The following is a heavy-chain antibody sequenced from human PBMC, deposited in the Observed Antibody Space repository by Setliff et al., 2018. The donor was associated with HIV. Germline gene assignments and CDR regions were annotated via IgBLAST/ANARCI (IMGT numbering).Heavy chain of an antibody. CDR3: ARLCIAAAGTRSIPWYFDL. J-gene: IGHJ2*01. Sequence: NPSETLSLTCTVSGGSISSHYWSWIRQPPGKGLEWIGYIYYSGNTNYNPSLKSRVTISVDTSKNQFSLKLSSVTAADTAVYYCARLCIAAAGTRSIPWYFDLWGRGTLVTVSS. D-gene: IGHD6-13*01. CDR2: IYYSGNT. CDR1: GGSISSHY. V-gene: IGHV4-59*08.